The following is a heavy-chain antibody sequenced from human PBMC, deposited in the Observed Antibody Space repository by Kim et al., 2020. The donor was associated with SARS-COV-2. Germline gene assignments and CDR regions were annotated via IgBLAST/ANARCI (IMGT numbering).Heavy chain of an antibody. D-gene: IGHD7-27*01. CDR2: ST. J-gene: IGHJ4*02. V-gene: IGHV1-46*01. CDR3: ARDGDRWNFDY. Sequence: STISAQKFQGRVTLTKATSTSTVYIQLSSLRSEDTAVYYCARDGDRWNFDYWGQGALVTVSS.